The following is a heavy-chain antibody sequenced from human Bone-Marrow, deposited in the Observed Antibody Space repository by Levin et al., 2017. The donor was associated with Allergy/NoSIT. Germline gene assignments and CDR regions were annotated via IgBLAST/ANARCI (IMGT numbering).Heavy chain of an antibody. CDR1: GFTFSSYS. V-gene: IGHV3-21*01. Sequence: GGSLRLSCAASGFTFSSYSMNWVRQAPGKGLEWVSSISSSSSYIYYADSVKGRFTISRDNAKNSLYLQMNSLRAEDTAVYYCSVFSYYYDSSGKRSDAFDIWGQGTMVTVSS. J-gene: IGHJ3*02. CDR2: ISSSSSYI. D-gene: IGHD3-22*01. CDR3: SVFSYYYDSSGKRSDAFDI.